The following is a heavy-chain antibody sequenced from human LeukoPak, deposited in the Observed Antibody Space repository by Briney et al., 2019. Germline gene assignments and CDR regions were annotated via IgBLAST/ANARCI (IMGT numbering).Heavy chain of an antibody. D-gene: IGHD3-10*01. CDR2: ISSSGSTI. CDR3: ARRAVRGVIIKYYYGMDV. CDR1: GFTFSDYY. J-gene: IGHJ6*02. Sequence: GGSLRLSCAASGFTFSDYYMSWIRQAPGKGLEWVSYISSSGSTIYYADSVKGRFTISRDNAKNSLYLQMNSLRAEDTAVYYCARRAVRGVIIKYYYGMDVWGQGTTVTVSS. V-gene: IGHV3-11*01.